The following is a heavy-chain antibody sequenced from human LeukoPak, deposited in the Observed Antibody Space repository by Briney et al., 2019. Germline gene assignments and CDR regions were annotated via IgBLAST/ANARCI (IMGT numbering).Heavy chain of an antibody. J-gene: IGHJ4*02. V-gene: IGHV3-23*01. CDR3: DGADF. CDR1: GLTFSTYT. CDR2: ISDCGGGT. Sequence: PGGSLRLSCAASGLTFSTYTMHWVRQAPGKGLEWVSTISDCGGGTYYADSVKGRFTISRDNSKNTLYLQMNSLRADDTAVYYCDGADFWGQGTLVTVSS.